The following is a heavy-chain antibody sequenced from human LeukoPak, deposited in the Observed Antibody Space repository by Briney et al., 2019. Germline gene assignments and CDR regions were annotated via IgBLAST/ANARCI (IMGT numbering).Heavy chain of an antibody. J-gene: IGHJ4*02. CDR2: ISAYNGNT. CDR3: ARVVVVVVAAKQTYYFDY. D-gene: IGHD2-15*01. Sequence: ASVKVSCKASGYTFTSYGISWVRQAPGQGLEWMGWISAYNGNTNYAQKLQGRVTMTTGTSTSTAYMELRSLRSDDTAVYYCARVVVVVVAAKQTYYFDYWGQGTLVTVSS. V-gene: IGHV1-18*01. CDR1: GYTFTSYG.